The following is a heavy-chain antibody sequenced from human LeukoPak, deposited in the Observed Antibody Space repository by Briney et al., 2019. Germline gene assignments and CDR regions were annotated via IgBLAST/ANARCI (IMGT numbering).Heavy chain of an antibody. CDR1: GYTFTAYY. Sequence: GASVKVSCKASGYTFTAYYMHWVRQAPGQGLEWMGWINPNRGGTSYAQKFQGRVTMTRVTSITTAYMELRSLRSDDTAVYYCTKASLAFGTKYFDPWGQGTLVTVSS. CDR3: TKASLAFGTKYFDP. CDR2: INPNRGGT. J-gene: IGHJ5*02. V-gene: IGHV1-2*02. D-gene: IGHD3-10*01.